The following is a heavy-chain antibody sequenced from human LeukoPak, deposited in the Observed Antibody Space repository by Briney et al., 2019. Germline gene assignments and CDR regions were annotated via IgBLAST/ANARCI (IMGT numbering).Heavy chain of an antibody. CDR3: ARGGDWGHGTHWYFDL. CDR2: ISSSSSYI. Sequence: GGSLRLSCAASGFTFSSYSMNWVRRAPGKGLEWVSSISSSSSYIYYADSVKGRFTISRDNAKNSLYLQMNSLRAEDTAVYYCARGGDWGHGTHWYFDLWGRGTLVTVSS. D-gene: IGHD1-14*01. V-gene: IGHV3-21*01. CDR1: GFTFSSYS. J-gene: IGHJ2*01.